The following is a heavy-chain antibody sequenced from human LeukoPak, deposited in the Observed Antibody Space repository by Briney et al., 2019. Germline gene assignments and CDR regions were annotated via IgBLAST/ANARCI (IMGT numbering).Heavy chain of an antibody. CDR2: ISYDGSNK. D-gene: IGHD3-22*01. J-gene: IGHJ4*02. Sequence: GRSLRLSCAASGFTFSSYGMHWVRQAPGKGLEWVTVISYDGSNKYYADSVKGRFTISRDNATNSLYLQMNSLRAEDTAFYYCARDTPGSGHYDYWGQGTLVTVSS. CDR3: ARDTPGSGHYDY. V-gene: IGHV3-30*03. CDR1: GFTFSSYG.